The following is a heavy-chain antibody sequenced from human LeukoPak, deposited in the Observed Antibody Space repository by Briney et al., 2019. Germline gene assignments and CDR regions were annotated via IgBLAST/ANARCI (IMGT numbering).Heavy chain of an antibody. J-gene: IGHJ5*02. V-gene: IGHV1-2*04. CDR3: ARGGWVAAAGTENHWFDP. D-gene: IGHD6-13*01. CDR1: GYTFTGYY. Sequence: ASVKVSCKASGYTFTGYYMHWVRQAPGQGLEWMGWINPNSGGTNYAQKFQGWVTMTRDTSISTAYMELSRLRSDDTAVYYCARGGWVAAAGTENHWFDPWGQGTLVTVSS. CDR2: INPNSGGT.